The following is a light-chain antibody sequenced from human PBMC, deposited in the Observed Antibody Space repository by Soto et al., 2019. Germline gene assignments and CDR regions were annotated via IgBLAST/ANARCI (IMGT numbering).Light chain of an antibody. Sequence: EIVMTQSPATLSVSPGERATLSCRASQSVSSNLAWYQQKPGQAPRLLIYGASTRATGIPARFSGSGSGTELTLTISSLQSEDFAVYYCKQYNNWPRTFGQGTKGDSK. CDR3: KQYNNWPRT. CDR1: QSVSSN. V-gene: IGKV3-15*01. CDR2: GAS. J-gene: IGKJ1*01.